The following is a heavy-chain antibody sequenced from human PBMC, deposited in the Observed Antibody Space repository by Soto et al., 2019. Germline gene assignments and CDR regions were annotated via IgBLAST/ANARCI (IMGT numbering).Heavy chain of an antibody. V-gene: IGHV1-2*04. D-gene: IGHD3-3*01. J-gene: IGHJ6*02. Sequence: GASVKVSCKASGYTFTGYYMHWVRQAPGQGLEWMGWINPNSGGTNYAQKFQGWVTMTRDTSISTAYMELSRLRSDDTAVYCCARGGRITIFGVVIIGATPVHGMDVWGQGTTVTVSS. CDR2: INPNSGGT. CDR3: ARGGRITIFGVVIIGATPVHGMDV. CDR1: GYTFTGYY.